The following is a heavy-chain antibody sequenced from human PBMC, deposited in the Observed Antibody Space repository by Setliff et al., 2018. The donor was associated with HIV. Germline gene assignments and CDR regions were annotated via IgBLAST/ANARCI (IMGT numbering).Heavy chain of an antibody. CDR3: AKNIAGVCYSGLDY. Sequence: GGSLRLSCAASGFDFRFYGLSWVRQAPGKGLAWVSDISGSGGVTSYVDSVKGRFTVSRDNSQNTLFLQMNSLGAADTAVYYCAKNIAGVCYSGLDYWGQGTLVTVSS. J-gene: IGHJ4*02. CDR1: GFDFRFYG. D-gene: IGHD2-15*01. CDR2: ISGSGGVT. V-gene: IGHV3-23*01.